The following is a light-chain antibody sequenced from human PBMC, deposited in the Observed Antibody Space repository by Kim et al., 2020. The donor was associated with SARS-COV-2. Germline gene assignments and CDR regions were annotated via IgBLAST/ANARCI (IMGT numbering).Light chain of an antibody. Sequence: GQRITISCSGSTSNIGSNHAYWYQQLPGPAPKILIYGNSKRPSGVPDRFSGSKSGTSASLAISGLRSEDETNYYCAAWDDSLTGVIFGGGTQLTVL. V-gene: IGLV1-47*01. J-gene: IGLJ2*01. CDR1: TSNIGSNH. CDR2: GNS. CDR3: AAWDDSLTGVI.